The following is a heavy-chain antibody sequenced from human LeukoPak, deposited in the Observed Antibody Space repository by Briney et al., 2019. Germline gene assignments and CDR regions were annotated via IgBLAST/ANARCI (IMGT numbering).Heavy chain of an antibody. Sequence: GGSLRLSCAASGFTFSSYWMHWVRQAPGKGLVWVSRINSDGSSTSYADSVKGRFTISRDNAKNTLYLQMNSLRAEDTAVYYCAKDQGSGWYLSYYYYMDVWGKGTTVTVSS. D-gene: IGHD6-19*01. CDR1: GFTFSSYW. V-gene: IGHV3-74*01. CDR3: AKDQGSGWYLSYYYYMDV. CDR2: INSDGSST. J-gene: IGHJ6*03.